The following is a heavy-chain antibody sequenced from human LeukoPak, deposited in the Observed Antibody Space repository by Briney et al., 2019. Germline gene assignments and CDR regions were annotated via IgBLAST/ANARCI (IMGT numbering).Heavy chain of an antibody. CDR2: ISSSSSYI. CDR1: GFTFSSYS. CDR3: ARGGQGYYFDY. Sequence: GGSLRLSCAASGFTFSSYSVNWVRQAPGKGLEWVSSISSSSSYIYYADSVKGRFTISRDNAKNSLYLQMNSLRAEDTAVYYCARGGQGYYFDYWGQGTLVTVSS. V-gene: IGHV3-21*01. J-gene: IGHJ4*02.